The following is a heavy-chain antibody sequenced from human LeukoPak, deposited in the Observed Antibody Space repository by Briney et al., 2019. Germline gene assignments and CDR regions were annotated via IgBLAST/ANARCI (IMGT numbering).Heavy chain of an antibody. CDR1: GFTFSSYA. Sequence: GGSLRLSCAASGFTFSSYAMSWVRQAPGKGLEWVSGISGSGGSTYYADSVKGRFTISRDNSKNTLYLQMNSLRPEDTALYYCAKGPTIPPHYSTTRNYFETKAHFDYWGQGTLVTVSS. V-gene: IGHV3-23*01. CDR2: ISGSGGST. J-gene: IGHJ4*02. CDR3: AKGPTIPPHYSTTRNYFETKAHFDY. D-gene: IGHD1-26*01.